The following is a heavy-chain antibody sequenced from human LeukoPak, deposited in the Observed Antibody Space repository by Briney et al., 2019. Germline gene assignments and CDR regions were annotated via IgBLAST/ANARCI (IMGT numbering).Heavy chain of an antibody. CDR2: IYYSGST. CDR1: GGSISSGSYY. J-gene: IGHJ4*02. D-gene: IGHD3-3*01. CDR3: ARHSAFGVVTTLDY. V-gene: IGHV4-39*01. Sequence: SETLSLTCTVSGGSISSGSYYWSWIRQPAGKGLEWIGSIYYSGSTYYNPSLKSRVTISVDTSKNQFSLKLSSVTAADTAVYYCARHSAFGVVTTLDYWGQGTLVTVSS.